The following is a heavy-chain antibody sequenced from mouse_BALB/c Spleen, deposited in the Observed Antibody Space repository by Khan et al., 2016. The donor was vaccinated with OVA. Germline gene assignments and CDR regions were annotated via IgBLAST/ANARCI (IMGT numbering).Heavy chain of an antibody. V-gene: IGHV5-9-3*01. CDR1: GFTFRTYA. J-gene: IGHJ3*01. D-gene: IGHD1-1*01. Sequence: EVELVESGGDFVKPGGSLKLSCSASGFTFRTYAMSWVRQTPEKRLEWVAAISSGGDYIYYPDSVQGRFTISRDNAKNTLYLQMSSLRSEDTAMYYCARHNYGPFAYWGQGTLVTVSA. CDR3: ARHNYGPFAY. CDR2: ISSGGDYI.